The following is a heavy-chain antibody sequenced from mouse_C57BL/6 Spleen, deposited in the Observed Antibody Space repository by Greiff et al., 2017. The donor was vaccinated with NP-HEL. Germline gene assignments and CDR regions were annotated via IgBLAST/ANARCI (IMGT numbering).Heavy chain of an antibody. D-gene: IGHD2-4*01. V-gene: IGHV1-82*01. J-gene: IGHJ1*03. CDR3: ARRDYEGYFDV. CDR1: GYAFSSSW. Sequence: VQLQQSGPELVKPGASVKISCKASGYAFSSSWMKWVKQRPGTGLEWIGRIYPGDGDTNYNGKFKGKATLTADKASSTAYMQRSSLTSEDSAVYFCARRDYEGYFDVWGTGTTVTVSS. CDR2: IYPGDGDT.